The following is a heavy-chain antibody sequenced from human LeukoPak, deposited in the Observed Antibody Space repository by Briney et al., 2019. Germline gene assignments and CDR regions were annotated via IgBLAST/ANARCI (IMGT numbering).Heavy chain of an antibody. V-gene: IGHV3-20*04. CDR1: GFTFDDYG. Sequence: PGGSLRLSCAASGFTFDDYGMSWVPQAPGKGLEWVSGINWNGGSTGYADSVKGRFTISRDNAKNSLYLQMNSLRAEDTALYYCARGRMTTVPYCFDYWGQGTLVTVSS. D-gene: IGHD4-17*01. CDR2: INWNGGST. CDR3: ARGRMTTVPYCFDY. J-gene: IGHJ4*02.